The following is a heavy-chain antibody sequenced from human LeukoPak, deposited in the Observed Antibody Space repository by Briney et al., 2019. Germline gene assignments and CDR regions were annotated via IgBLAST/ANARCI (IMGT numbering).Heavy chain of an antibody. CDR3: ARGEGGRARYSYGNYYYYYGMDV. D-gene: IGHD5-18*01. V-gene: IGHV3-30*04. J-gene: IGHJ6*04. CDR2: ISYDGSNK. Sequence: GGSLRLSCAASGFTFSSYAMHWVRQAPGKGLEWVAVISYDGSNKYYADSVKGQFTISRDNTKNTLYLQMNSLRAEDTAVYYCARGEGGRARYSYGNYYYYYGMDVWGKGTTVTVSS. CDR1: GFTFSSYA.